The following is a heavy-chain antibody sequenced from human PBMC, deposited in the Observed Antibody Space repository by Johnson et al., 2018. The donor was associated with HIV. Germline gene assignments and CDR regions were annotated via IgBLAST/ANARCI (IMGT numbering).Heavy chain of an antibody. CDR3: VKDRGSPGGPAALDV. Sequence: VQLVESGGGLVQPGGSLRLSCAASGFDFSGYALHWVRQAPGKGLAWVAVNSYDGKNKHVADSLKGRFTISRDNSKNTLKLEMDGLKDEDTGLYYCVKDRGSPGGPAALDVWGQGTKVIVSS. J-gene: IGHJ3*01. D-gene: IGHD1-26*01. V-gene: IGHV3-30*04. CDR2: NSYDGKNK. CDR1: GFDFSGYA.